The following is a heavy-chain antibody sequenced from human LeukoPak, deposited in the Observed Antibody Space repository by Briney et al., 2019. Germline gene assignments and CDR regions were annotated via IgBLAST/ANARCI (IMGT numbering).Heavy chain of an antibody. CDR3: ARSVFFDWTDSNWFDP. D-gene: IGHD3-9*01. V-gene: IGHV3-20*04. CDR1: GFTFDDYG. J-gene: IGHJ5*02. Sequence: PGGSLRLSCAASGFTFDDYGMSWVRQAPGKGLEWVSGINWNGGSTGYADSVKGRFTISRDNAKNSLYLQMNSLRAEDTALYYCARSVFFDWTDSNWFDPWGQGTLVTVSS. CDR2: INWNGGST.